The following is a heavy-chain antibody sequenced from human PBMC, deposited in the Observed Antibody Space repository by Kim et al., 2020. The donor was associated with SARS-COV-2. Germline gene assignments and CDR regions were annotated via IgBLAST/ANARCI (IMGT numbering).Heavy chain of an antibody. J-gene: IGHJ6*02. CDR2: ISRSSSYT. D-gene: IGHD3-10*01. CDR1: GFTFSDYY. CDR3: ARGKDTGSGALGGYYYYYGMDV. V-gene: IGHV3-11*03. Sequence: GGSLRLSCAASGFTFSDYYMSWIRQAPGKGLEWVSYISRSSSYTNCADSVKGRFTISRDNAKNSLYLQMNSLRAEDTAVYYCARGKDTGSGALGGYYYYYGMDVWGQGTTVTVSS.